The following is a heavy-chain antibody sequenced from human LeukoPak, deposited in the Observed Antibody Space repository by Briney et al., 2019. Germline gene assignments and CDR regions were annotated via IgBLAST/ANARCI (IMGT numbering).Heavy chain of an antibody. D-gene: IGHD1-26*01. V-gene: IGHV3-15*01. Sequence: GGSLRLSCAASGFTFINAWTAWVRQAPGKGLEWVGRIKAKAHGGTIEYAAPVKGRFTISRDDSKNTLYLQMNSLKTEDTAVYYCTTDGVGVEGATYDNWGQGTLVTVSS. CDR3: TTDGVGVEGATYDN. CDR1: GFTFINAW. J-gene: IGHJ4*02. CDR2: IKAKAHGGTI.